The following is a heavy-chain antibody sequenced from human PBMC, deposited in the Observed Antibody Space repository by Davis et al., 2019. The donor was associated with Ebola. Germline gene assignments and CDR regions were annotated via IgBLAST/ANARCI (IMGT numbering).Heavy chain of an antibody. J-gene: IGHJ6*02. CDR1: GFTFSSYW. V-gene: IGHV3-74*01. Sequence: GESLKISCAASGFTFSSYWMHWVRQAPGKGLVWVSRINSDGSSTSYADSVKGRFTISRDNAKNTLYLQMNSLRAEDTAVYYCARPRVYGMDVWGQGTTVTVSS. CDR2: INSDGSST. CDR3: ARPRVYGMDV.